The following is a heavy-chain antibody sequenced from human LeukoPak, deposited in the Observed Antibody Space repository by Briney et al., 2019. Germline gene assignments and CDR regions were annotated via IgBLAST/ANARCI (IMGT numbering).Heavy chain of an antibody. J-gene: IGHJ4*02. V-gene: IGHV1-2*02. CDR2: INPKSGGT. Sequence: ASVKVSCKASGYNFTDYYIHWVRQAPGQGHEWMGWINPKSGGTNYAQKFRGRVTMTRDTSISTAYMELSGLRSDDTAVYYCARDSGLGPTWHPFDHWGQGTPVPVSS. D-gene: IGHD1-26*01. CDR1: GYNFTDYY. CDR3: ARDSGLGPTWHPFDH.